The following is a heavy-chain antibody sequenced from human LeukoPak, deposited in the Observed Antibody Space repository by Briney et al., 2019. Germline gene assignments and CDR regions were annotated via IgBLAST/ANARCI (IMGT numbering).Heavy chain of an antibody. CDR2: ITSSSSLI. Sequence: GGALRLSCAASGFTLTSFSMNWVRQAPGKGLEWVSSITSSSSLIYYADSVKGRFTTSRDIAKSSLYFQMDSLSGDATDVYYCVTVGAAAGDRVHWGQGTLVTVSS. J-gene: IGHJ1*01. CDR1: GFTLTSFS. D-gene: IGHD6-13*01. V-gene: IGHV3-21*01. CDR3: VTVGAAAGDRVH.